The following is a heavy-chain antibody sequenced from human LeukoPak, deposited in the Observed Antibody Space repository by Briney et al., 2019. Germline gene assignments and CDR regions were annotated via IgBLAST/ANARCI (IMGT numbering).Heavy chain of an antibody. J-gene: IGHJ4*02. CDR3: ARDIRYSSSWDY. D-gene: IGHD6-13*01. CDR1: GFTFSSYW. V-gene: IGHV3-7*01. CDR2: IKKDGSEK. Sequence: GGPLRLSCAASGFTFSSYWMSWVCQAPGKGLEWVANIKKDGSEKYYVDSVKGRFTISRDNAKNSLYLQMNSLRAEDTAVYYCARDIRYSSSWDYWGQGTLVTVSS.